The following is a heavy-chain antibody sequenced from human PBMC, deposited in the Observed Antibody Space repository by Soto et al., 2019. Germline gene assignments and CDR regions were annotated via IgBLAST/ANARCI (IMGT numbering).Heavy chain of an antibody. CDR2: MRSKPNNYAT. J-gene: IGHJ4*02. D-gene: IGHD1-26*01. CDR1: GFTFSGSA. V-gene: IGHV3-73*01. CDR3: TRWSKGSSAVFDY. Sequence: PGGSLRLSCAASGFTFSGSAVHWVRQASGKGPEWVGRMRSKPNNYATAYAASVKGRFTISRDESKNTAYLQMDSLKTEDTAVYYCTRWSKGSSAVFDYWGPGTLVTVSS.